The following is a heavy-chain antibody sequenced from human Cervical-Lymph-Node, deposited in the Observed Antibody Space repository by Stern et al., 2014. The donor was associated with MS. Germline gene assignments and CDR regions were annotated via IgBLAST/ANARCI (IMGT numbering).Heavy chain of an antibody. D-gene: IGHD5/OR15-5a*01. Sequence: VQLMQSGGGLVQPGRSLRLSCSASGFNFEDYAMHWVRQPPGKGLEWVSGISWNSGTMTYSDSVKGRFTIPRDNAKNSLSLEMNSLRVEDTALYYCAKGGLKHPGYYYSGMDVWGQGTTVTVSS. J-gene: IGHJ6*02. CDR1: GFNFEDYA. CDR2: ISWNSGTM. V-gene: IGHV3-9*01. CDR3: AKGGLKHPGYYYSGMDV.